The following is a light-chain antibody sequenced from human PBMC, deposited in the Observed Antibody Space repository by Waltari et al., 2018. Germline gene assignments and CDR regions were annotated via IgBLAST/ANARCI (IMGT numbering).Light chain of an antibody. CDR1: QGISGY. Sequence: EIVLTQSPVTLSLSPGERATLSCRASQGISGYLAWYQQKPGQAPRLLISDASNRATGIPARFSGSGSGTDFTLIISSPEPEDFAVYYCQQRHSWPITFGQGTRLEIK. J-gene: IGKJ5*01. V-gene: IGKV3-11*01. CDR3: QQRHSWPIT. CDR2: DAS.